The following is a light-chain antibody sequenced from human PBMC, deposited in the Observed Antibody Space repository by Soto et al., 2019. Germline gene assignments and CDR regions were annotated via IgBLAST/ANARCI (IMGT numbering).Light chain of an antibody. CDR2: EVS. J-gene: IGLJ2*01. CDR3: SSFAGNNNLV. Sequence: QSVLTQPPSASGSPGQSVTISCTGTSSDVGVYNYVSWYQQHPGKAPKLMIYEVSKRPSGVPDRFSGSKSGNTASLTVSGLQAEDEAGYYCSSFAGNNNLVFGGGTKLTVL. V-gene: IGLV2-8*01. CDR1: SSDVGVYNY.